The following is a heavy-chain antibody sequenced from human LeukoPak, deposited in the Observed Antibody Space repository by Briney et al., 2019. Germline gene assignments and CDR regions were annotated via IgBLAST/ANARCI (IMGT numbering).Heavy chain of an antibody. V-gene: IGHV4-31*03. J-gene: IGHJ4*02. CDR3: ARSGPRLRGTTAFDY. D-gene: IGHD4-17*01. Sequence: SQTLSLTCTVSGGSISSGGYYWNWIRQHPGKGLEWIGYIYYSGTTYYNPSLKSRISMSVDTSKNHFSLKLNSVTAADTAVYYCARSGPRLRGTTAFDYWGQGTPVTVSS. CDR1: GGSISSGGYY. CDR2: IYYSGTT.